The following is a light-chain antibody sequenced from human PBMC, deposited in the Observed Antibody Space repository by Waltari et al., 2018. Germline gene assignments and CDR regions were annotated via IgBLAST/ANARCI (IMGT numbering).Light chain of an antibody. CDR2: YDS. V-gene: IGLV3-21*04. CDR3: QVWDRTTDHPI. J-gene: IGLJ2*01. CDR1: NTGSKS. Sequence: SFVMTQPPSLSVAPGKTAVISCGPGNTGSKSLNWHQLNPGQAPVLVIFYDSSRPSGIPERFSGSNSGDTATLIINRVEAGDEADYYCQVWDRTTDHPIFGGGTKLTVL.